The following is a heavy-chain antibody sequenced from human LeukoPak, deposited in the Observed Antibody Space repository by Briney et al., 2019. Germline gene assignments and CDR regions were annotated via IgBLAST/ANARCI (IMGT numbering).Heavy chain of an antibody. CDR1: GYTFTGYY. Sequence: ASVKVSCKASGYTFTGYYMHWVRQAPGQGPEWVGRLNPKIGDTYYAQKFQGRATFTGDTSINTVYMELSSLRSDDTAMYYCVRDIWGTYDYWGQGTLVTVSS. D-gene: IGHD3-16*01. J-gene: IGHJ4*02. V-gene: IGHV1-2*06. CDR3: VRDIWGTYDY. CDR2: LNPKIGDT.